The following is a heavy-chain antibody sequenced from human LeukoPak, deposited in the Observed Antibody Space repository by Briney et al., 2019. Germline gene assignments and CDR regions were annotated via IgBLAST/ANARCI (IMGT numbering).Heavy chain of an antibody. CDR2: IEPRGAEK. CDR1: EFTFSTSW. J-gene: IGHJ5*02. D-gene: IGHD6-13*01. CDR3: ARGNIPGAGRFDP. V-gene: IGHV3-7*01. Sequence: GGSLRLSCAASEFTFSTSWMGWVRQAPGKGLEWVANIEPRGAEKYYVDSVKGRFTISRDNAKNSLYLEMSGLRAEDTAMHYCARGNIPGAGRFDPWGQGTLVTVSS.